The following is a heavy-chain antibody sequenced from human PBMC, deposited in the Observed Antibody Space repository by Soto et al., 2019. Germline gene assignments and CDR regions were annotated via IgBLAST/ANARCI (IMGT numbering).Heavy chain of an antibody. CDR3: AQDRTAILAEVSWLES. D-gene: IGHD5-12*01. CDR1: GFTFNSHG. J-gene: IGHJ5*02. Sequence: QVLLVESGGGVVQPGGSLTLSCVGSGFTFNSHGMHRVRQAPGKGLEWVAVISYDGSNKYYEESVKGRFTISRDNSRNTVYLQLNSLRAEDTALYYCAQDRTAILAEVSWLESWGQGTLVTVSA. V-gene: IGHV3-30*18. CDR2: ISYDGSNK.